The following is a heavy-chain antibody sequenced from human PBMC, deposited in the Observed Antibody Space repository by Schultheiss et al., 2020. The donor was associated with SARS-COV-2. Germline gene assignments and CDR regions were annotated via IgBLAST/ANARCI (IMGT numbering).Heavy chain of an antibody. Sequence: SETLSLTCAVYGGSFSGYYWSWIRQPPGKGLEWIGEINHSGSTNYNPSLKSRVTISVDTSKNQFSLKLSSVTAEDTAVYYCARGTLWFGDFSIDYWGQGTLVTVSS. V-gene: IGHV4-34*01. J-gene: IGHJ4*02. CDR1: GGSFSGYY. D-gene: IGHD3-10*01. CDR3: ARGTLWFGDFSIDY. CDR2: INHSGST.